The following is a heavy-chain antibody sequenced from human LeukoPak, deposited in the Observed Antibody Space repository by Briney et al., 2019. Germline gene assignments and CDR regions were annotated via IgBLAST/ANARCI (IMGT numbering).Heavy chain of an antibody. V-gene: IGHV2-70*11. CDR3: ARTTNGDYSYYYYMDV. CDR1: GFSLTSSGMC. Sequence: SGPALVKPTQTLTLTCTFSGFSLTSSGMCVSWIRQPPGKALEWLARIDWDDDKYYSTSLKTRLTISKDTSKNQVVFTMTNMDPVDTATYYCARTTNGDYSYYYYMDVWGKGTTVTVSS. J-gene: IGHJ6*03. D-gene: IGHD4-17*01. CDR2: IDWDDDK.